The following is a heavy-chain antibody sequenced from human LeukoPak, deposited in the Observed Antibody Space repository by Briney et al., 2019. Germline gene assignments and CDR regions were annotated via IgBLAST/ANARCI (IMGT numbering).Heavy chain of an antibody. J-gene: IGHJ4*02. V-gene: IGHV4-59*08. CDR1: GGSISSYY. CDR3: ATCGYSYGCDY. CDR2: IYYSGST. Sequence: SEALSLTCTVSGGSISSYYWSWLRQPPGKGLEWIRYIYYSGSTNYNPSLKSRVTISVDTSKNQFSLKLSSVTAADTAVYYCATCGYSYGCDYWGQGTLVTVSS. D-gene: IGHD5-18*01.